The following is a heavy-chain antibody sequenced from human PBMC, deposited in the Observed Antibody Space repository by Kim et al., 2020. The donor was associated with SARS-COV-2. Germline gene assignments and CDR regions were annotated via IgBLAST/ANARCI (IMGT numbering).Heavy chain of an antibody. V-gene: IGHV4-59*08. D-gene: IGHD3-3*01. CDR2: IYYSGST. CDR1: GGSISSYY. Sequence: SETLSLTCTVSGGSISSYYWSWIRQPPGKGLEWIGYIYYSGSTNYNPSLKSRVTISVDTSKNQFSLKLSSVTAADTAVYYCARQGGDDFWSGYYYYYMDVWGKGTTVTVSS. CDR3: ARQGGDDFWSGYYYYYMDV. J-gene: IGHJ6*03.